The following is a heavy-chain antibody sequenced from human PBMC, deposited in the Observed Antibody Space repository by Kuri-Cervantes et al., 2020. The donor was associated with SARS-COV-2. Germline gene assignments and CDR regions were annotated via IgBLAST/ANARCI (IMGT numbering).Heavy chain of an antibody. CDR3: ARANGGSYRGWFDP. J-gene: IGHJ5*02. V-gene: IGHV4-39*01. CDR1: GGSISSSSYY. CDR2: IYYSGST. D-gene: IGHD1-26*01. Sequence: SETLSLTCTVSGGSISSSSYYWGWIRQPPGKGLEWIGSIYYSGSTYYNPSLKSRVTISVDTSKNQFSLKLSSVTAADTAVYYCARANGGSYRGWFDPWGQGTLVTVSS.